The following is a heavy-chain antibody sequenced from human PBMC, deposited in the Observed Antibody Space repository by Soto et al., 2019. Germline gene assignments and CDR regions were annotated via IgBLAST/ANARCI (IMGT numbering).Heavy chain of an antibody. Sequence: GGALRLSCAGSGFTFSDYYMSWIRQAPGQGLEWVSYMSSSGVTVFYADSVKGRFTISRDNAKNSLYLQMYSLRAEDSAVYYCARNTISAAGADYYGLDVWGQGPPVTVSS. CDR2: MSSSGVTV. J-gene: IGHJ6*02. CDR1: GFTFSDYY. D-gene: IGHD6-13*01. CDR3: ARNTISAAGADYYGLDV. V-gene: IGHV3-11*01.